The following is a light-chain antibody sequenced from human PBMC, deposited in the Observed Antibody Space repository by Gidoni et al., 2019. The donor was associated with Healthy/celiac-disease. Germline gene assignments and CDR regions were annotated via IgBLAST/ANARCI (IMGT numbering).Light chain of an antibody. CDR3: QQRSNWPL. CDR1: QSVSSY. J-gene: IGKJ4*01. CDR2: DAS. Sequence: DIVLTQSPATLSLSPGERATLSCSASQSVSSYLAWYQQKPGQAPRLLIYDASNSATGIPARCSGSGSGTDFTLTISSLEPEDSAVYYCQQRSNWPLFGGGTKVEIK. V-gene: IGKV3-11*01.